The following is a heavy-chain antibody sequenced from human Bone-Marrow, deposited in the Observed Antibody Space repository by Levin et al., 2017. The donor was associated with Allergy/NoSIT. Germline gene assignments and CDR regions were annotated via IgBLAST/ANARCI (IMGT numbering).Heavy chain of an antibody. Sequence: KISCQASGGTFSNFGVTWVRQAPGQGLEWMGGIIPMFAAATSAQKFQGRVTITADESTGTVFMELSRLRSEDTAVYYCARSRPLYCSSNSCPQGFFDHWGQGTLVTVSS. CDR3: ARSRPLYCSSNSCPQGFFDH. CDR2: IIPMFAAA. J-gene: IGHJ4*02. CDR1: GGTFSNFG. D-gene: IGHD2-2*01. V-gene: IGHV1-69*01.